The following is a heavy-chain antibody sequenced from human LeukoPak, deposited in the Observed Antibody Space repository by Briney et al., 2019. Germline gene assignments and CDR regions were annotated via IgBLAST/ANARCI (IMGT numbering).Heavy chain of an antibody. J-gene: IGHJ6*02. V-gene: IGHV1-18*01. CDR3: ARERIRTPYYGMDV. Sequence: ASVNVSCKASGYTFTNYPISGVRHAPGRGLEWMGCIRTYNGDNNYAQKIQGRVTMTTDTSTNTAYMELRSLRSDDTAVYYCARERIRTPYYGMDVWGQGTTVTVSS. CDR1: GYTFTNYP. D-gene: IGHD1-14*01. CDR2: IRTYNGDN.